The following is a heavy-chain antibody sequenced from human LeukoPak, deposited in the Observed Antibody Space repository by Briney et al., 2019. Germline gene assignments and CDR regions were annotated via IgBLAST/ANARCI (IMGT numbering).Heavy chain of an antibody. Sequence: GESLKISWKGSGYNFTSYWIGWVRQVPGKGLEWMGIIYPGDSDTRYSPSFQGQVTISADKSISTAYLQWSSLKASDTAMYYCASASVEMATITRGVGYYFDYWGQGTLVTVSS. CDR3: ASASVEMATITRGVGYYFDY. J-gene: IGHJ4*02. CDR1: GYNFTSYW. D-gene: IGHD5-24*01. V-gene: IGHV5-51*01. CDR2: IYPGDSDT.